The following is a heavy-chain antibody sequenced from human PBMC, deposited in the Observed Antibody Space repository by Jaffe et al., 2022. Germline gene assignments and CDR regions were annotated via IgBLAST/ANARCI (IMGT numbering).Heavy chain of an antibody. V-gene: IGHV3-30*02. CDR2: IRYDGSNK. Sequence: QVQLVESGGGVVQPGGSLRLSCAASGFTFSSYGMHWVRQAPGKGLEWVAFIRYDGSNKYYADSVKGRFTISRDNSKNTLYLQMNSLRAEDTAVYYCAKDLSCSSTSCYQASFNWFDPWGQGTLVTVSS. CDR1: GFTFSSYG. J-gene: IGHJ5*02. D-gene: IGHD2-2*01. CDR3: AKDLSCSSTSCYQASFNWFDP.